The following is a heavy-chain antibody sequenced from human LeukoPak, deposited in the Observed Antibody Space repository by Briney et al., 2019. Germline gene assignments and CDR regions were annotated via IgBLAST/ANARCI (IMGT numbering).Heavy chain of an antibody. Sequence: SETLSLTCTVSGGSVSSSSYYWGWIRQPPGKGLEWIGNIYYSGSTYYSPSLKGRVTISVDTSKAQLSLKLTSVTAADTAVYYCASFYSSSSGSWFDPWGQGTLVTVSS. CDR1: GGSVSSSSYY. J-gene: IGHJ5*02. CDR2: IYYSGST. CDR3: ASFYSSSSGSWFDP. V-gene: IGHV4-39*01. D-gene: IGHD6-6*01.